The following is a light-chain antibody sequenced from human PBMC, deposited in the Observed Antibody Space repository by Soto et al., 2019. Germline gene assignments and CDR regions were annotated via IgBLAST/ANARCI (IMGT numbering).Light chain of an antibody. J-gene: IGKJ1*01. CDR2: GAS. CDR3: QHYNTWPWT. V-gene: IGKV3-15*01. Sequence: EIVMTQSPGTLSVSPGERVTLSCRASQSVSSNLAWFQQKPGQAPRLLIYGASTRDTGIPARFSGSGSGTEYTLTISSLESADFAVYYCQHYNTWPWTFGQGTKV. CDR1: QSVSSN.